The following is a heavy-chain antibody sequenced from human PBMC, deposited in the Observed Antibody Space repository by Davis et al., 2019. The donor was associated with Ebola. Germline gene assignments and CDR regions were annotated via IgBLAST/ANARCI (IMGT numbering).Heavy chain of an antibody. V-gene: IGHV3-11*01. D-gene: IGHD2-2*01. CDR1: GFTFSDYY. CDR3: ARDNIVVVPAAIYYYYYGMDV. CDR2: ISSSGSTI. Sequence: PGGSLRLSCAASGFTFSDYYMNWIRQAPGKGLEWISYISSSGSTIYYADSVKGRFTISRDNAKNSLYLQMNSLRAEDTAVYYCARDNIVVVPAAIYYYYYGMDVWGQGTTVTVSS. J-gene: IGHJ6*02.